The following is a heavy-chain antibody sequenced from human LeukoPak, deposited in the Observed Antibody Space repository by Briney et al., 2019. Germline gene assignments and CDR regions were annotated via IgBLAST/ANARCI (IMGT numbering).Heavy chain of an antibody. CDR3: ARDLFTRKTLGSWDSRAFHI. J-gene: IGHJ3*02. CDR1: GYTFTGYY. V-gene: IGHV1-2*02. CDR2: INPNSGGT. D-gene: IGHD1-14*01. Sequence: ASVKVSCKTSGYTFTGYYIHWVRQAPGQGLQWLGWINPNSGGTNYAQNFQGRVPVTRDTSTATAYMELRWLTSDDTAVYYCARDLFTRKTLGSWDSRAFHIWGQGTMVTVSS.